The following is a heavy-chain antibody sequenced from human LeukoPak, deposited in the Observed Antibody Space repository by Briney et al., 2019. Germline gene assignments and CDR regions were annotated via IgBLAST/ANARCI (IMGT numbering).Heavy chain of an antibody. CDR1: GGSISSSSYY. J-gene: IGHJ4*02. D-gene: IGHD3-10*01. Sequence: SESLSLTCTVSGGSISSSSYYWGWIRQPPGKGLEWIGSIYYSGSTYYNPSVKSRVTISVDTSKNQFSLKLSSVTAADTAVYYCARRLWFGELGVFDYWGQGTLVTVSS. V-gene: IGHV4-39*01. CDR2: IYYSGST. CDR3: ARRLWFGELGVFDY.